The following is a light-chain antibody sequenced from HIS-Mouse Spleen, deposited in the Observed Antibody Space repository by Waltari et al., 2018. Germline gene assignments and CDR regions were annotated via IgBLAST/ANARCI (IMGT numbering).Light chain of an antibody. CDR3: CSYAGSYPVV. J-gene: IGLJ2*01. V-gene: IGLV2-11*01. Sequence: QSALTQPRSVSGSPGQSVTIPCTGTSSDVGGYNYFAWYQQHPGKAPKLMIYDVSKRPSGVPDRFSGSKSGNTASLTISGLQAEDEADYYCCSYAGSYPVVFGGGTKLTVL. CDR2: DVS. CDR1: SSDVGGYNY.